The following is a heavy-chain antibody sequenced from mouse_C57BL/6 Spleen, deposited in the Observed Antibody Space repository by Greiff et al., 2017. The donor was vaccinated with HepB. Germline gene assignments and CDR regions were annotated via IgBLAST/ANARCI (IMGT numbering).Heavy chain of an antibody. V-gene: IGHV1-54*01. CDR2: INPGSGGT. CDR3: ARSDSGLAY. Sequence: VKLQESGAELVRPGTSVKVSCKASGYAFTNYLIEWVKQRPGQGLEWIGVINPGSGGTNYNEKFKGKATLTADKSSSTAYMQLSSLTSEDSAVYFCARSDSGLAYWGQGTLVTVSA. J-gene: IGHJ3*01. CDR1: GYAFTNYL.